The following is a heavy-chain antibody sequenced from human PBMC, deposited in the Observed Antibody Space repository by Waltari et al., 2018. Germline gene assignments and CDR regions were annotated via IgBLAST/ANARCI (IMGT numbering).Heavy chain of an antibody. V-gene: IGHV3-48*03. D-gene: IGHD3-22*01. CDR3: ARVGPGSGYGGIVNAFDI. J-gene: IGHJ3*02. Sequence: EVQLVESGGGLVQPGGSLRLSCAASGFIFSSYEMNWVRQAPGKGLEWVSYISSSGSTTYYGDSVKGRVTISRDDAKNSLDLQMNSLRVEDTAVYYCARVGPGSGYGGIVNAFDIWGLGTMITVSS. CDR1: GFIFSSYE. CDR2: ISSSGSTT.